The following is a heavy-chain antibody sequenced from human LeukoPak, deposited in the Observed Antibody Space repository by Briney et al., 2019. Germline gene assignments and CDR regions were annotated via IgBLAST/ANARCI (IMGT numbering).Heavy chain of an antibody. CDR2: IYSGGST. CDR1: GFTVSSNY. V-gene: IGHV3-53*01. Sequence: GGSLRLSCAASGFTVSSNYMSWVRQAPGKGLEWVSVIYSGGSTYYADSVKGRFTISRDNSKNTLYLQMNSLRAEDTAVYYCARAKGYCSSTSCYEVVDYDFWSGYYTRGWFDPWGQGTLVTVSS. J-gene: IGHJ5*02. CDR3: ARAKGYCSSTSCYEVVDYDFWSGYYTRGWFDP. D-gene: IGHD3-3*01.